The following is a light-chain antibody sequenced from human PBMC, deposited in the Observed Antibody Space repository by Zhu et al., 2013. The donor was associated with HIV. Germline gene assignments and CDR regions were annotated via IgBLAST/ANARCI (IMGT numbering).Light chain of an antibody. CDR1: QSVSDNY. Sequence: EIVLTQSPGTVSLSPGERATLSCRASQSVSDNYVAWYQQRSGQPPKLLIYGASTRATGIPERFSASGSGTDFTLSISRLDPEDFAVYYCQQYDSSSLTFGGGTTVEI. CDR3: QQYDSSSLT. V-gene: IGKV3-20*01. CDR2: GAS. J-gene: IGKJ4*01.